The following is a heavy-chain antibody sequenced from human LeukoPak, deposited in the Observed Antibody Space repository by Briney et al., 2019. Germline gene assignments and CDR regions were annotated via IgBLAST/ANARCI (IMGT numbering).Heavy chain of an antibody. Sequence: PGGSLRLSCAASGFTFSTYSMNWVRQAPGKGLEWVSSISSTSSYIYYADSVKGRFTISRDNSKNTLYLQMNSLRAEDTAVYYCARGYIFDYWGQGTLVTVSS. CDR3: ARGYIFDY. D-gene: IGHD5-12*01. V-gene: IGHV3-21*04. CDR1: GFTFSTYS. J-gene: IGHJ4*02. CDR2: ISSTSSYI.